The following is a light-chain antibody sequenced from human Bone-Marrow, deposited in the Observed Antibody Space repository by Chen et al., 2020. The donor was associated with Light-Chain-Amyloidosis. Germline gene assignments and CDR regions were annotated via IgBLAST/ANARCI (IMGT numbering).Light chain of an antibody. J-gene: IGLJ3*02. CDR2: EDD. V-gene: IGLV6-57*01. CDR3: QSYQGSSQGV. Sequence: FMLTQPHSVSDSPGTTVIISCTRSSVSIATNYVQWYQQRPGSSPTTVIYEDDQRPSGVPDRFSGSIDRSSNSASLTISGLKTEDEADYYCQSYQGSSQGVFGGGTKLTVL. CDR1: SVSIATNY.